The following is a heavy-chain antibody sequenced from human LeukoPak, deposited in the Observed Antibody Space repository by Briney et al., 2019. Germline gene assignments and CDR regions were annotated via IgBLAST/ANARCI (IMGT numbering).Heavy chain of an antibody. CDR2: MNPNSGNT. J-gene: IGHJ5*02. V-gene: IGHV1-8*01. CDR3: ARGRGDYYDSTRSGWFDP. Sequence: ASVKVSCKASGYTFTSYDINWVRQATGQGLEWMGWMNPNSGNTGYAQKFQGRVTMTSNTSISTAYMELSSLRSEDTAVYYCARGRGDYYDSTRSGWFDPWGQGTLVTVSS. CDR1: GYTFTSYD. D-gene: IGHD3-22*01.